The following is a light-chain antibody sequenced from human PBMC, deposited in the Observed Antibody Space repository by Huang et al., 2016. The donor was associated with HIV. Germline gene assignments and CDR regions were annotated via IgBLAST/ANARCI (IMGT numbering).Light chain of an antibody. J-gene: IGKJ4*01. Sequence: DVVMTQSPLSLPVTLGQPASISCRSSHSLLQSDGKTHWSWLHQRPGQSPRRLIYKVSNRDSGVPDRFSGSGSGTDFTLKISRVEAEDVGVYYCLQGEFWPLTVGGGTKVEIK. CDR2: KVS. V-gene: IGKV2-30*02. CDR3: LQGEFWPLT. CDR1: HSLLQSDGKTH.